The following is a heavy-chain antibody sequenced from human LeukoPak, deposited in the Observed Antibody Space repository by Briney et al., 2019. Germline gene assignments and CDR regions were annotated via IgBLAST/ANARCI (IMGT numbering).Heavy chain of an antibody. CDR1: GGSISSSSYY. CDR2: IYYSGST. D-gene: IGHD3-10*01. V-gene: IGHV4-39*01. J-gene: IGHJ3*02. CDR3: ARLDREQHYYGSGSYGAFDI. Sequence: SETLSLTCTVSGGSISSSSYYWGWIRQPPGKGLEWIGSIYYSGSTYYDPSLKSRVTISVDTSKNQFSLKLSSVTAADAAVYYCARLDREQHYYGSGSYGAFDIWGQGTMVTVSS.